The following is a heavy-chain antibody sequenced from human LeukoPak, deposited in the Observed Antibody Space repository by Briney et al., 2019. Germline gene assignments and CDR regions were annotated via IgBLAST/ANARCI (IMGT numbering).Heavy chain of an antibody. J-gene: IGHJ5*02. D-gene: IGHD3-10*01. CDR1: GYTFTSYA. CDR2: ITTNTGNP. Sequence: ASVKVSCKASGYTFTSYAMNWVRQAPGQGLEWMGWITTNTGNPTYAQGFTGRFVFSLDTSVSTAYLQISSLKAGDTAVYYCARDRRVYYGSGSYFSTPIPRNWFDPWGQGTLVTVSS. V-gene: IGHV7-4-1*02. CDR3: ARDRRVYYGSGSYFSTPIPRNWFDP.